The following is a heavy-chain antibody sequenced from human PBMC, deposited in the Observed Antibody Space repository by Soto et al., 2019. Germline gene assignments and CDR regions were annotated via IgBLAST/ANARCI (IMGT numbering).Heavy chain of an antibody. CDR3: ARPSCGGDCYSPVY. Sequence: EVQLVESGGGLVQPGGSLRLSCAASGFIFCNYNMHWVRQAPGKGLEWVSYISSSSNTIYYADSVKGRFTISRDNAKNSLYLQMNSLRAEDTAVYYCARPSCGGDCYSPVYWGQGTLVTISS. CDR1: GFIFCNYN. V-gene: IGHV3-48*01. CDR2: ISSSSNTI. J-gene: IGHJ4*02. D-gene: IGHD2-21*02.